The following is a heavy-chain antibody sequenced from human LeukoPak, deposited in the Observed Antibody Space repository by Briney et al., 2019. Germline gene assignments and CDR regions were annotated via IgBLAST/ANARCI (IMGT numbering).Heavy chain of an antibody. CDR1: GGSISSYY. CDR3: ARGVNSGYFDY. CDR2: IYYSGST. D-gene: IGHD1-26*01. Sequence: SETLSLTCTVSGGSISSYYWNWIRQPPGKGLEWIGYIYYSGSTNYNPSLKSRVTISVDTSKNQFSLKLTSVTAADTAVYYCARGVNSGYFDYCGQGTLVTVSS. J-gene: IGHJ4*02. V-gene: IGHV4-59*01.